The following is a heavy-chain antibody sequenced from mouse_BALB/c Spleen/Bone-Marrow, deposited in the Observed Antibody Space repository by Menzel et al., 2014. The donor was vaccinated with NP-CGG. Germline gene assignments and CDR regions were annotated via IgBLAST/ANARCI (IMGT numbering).Heavy chain of an antibody. D-gene: IGHD1-1*01. CDR1: GYTFTSYW. CDR3: AAYYGSSYWAMDY. Sequence: VQLQQSGAALARPGASVNLSCKASGYTFTSYWMQWVKQRPGQGLEWIGAIYPGDGDTRYTQKFKGKATLTADKSSSTAYMQLSSLASEDSAVYYCAAYYGSSYWAMDYWGQGTSVTVSS. J-gene: IGHJ4*01. V-gene: IGHV1-87*01. CDR2: IYPGDGDT.